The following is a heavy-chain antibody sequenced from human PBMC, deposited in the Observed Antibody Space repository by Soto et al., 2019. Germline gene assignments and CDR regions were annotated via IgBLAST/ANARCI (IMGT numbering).Heavy chain of an antibody. CDR1: GFTVSSNY. D-gene: IGHD3-10*01. V-gene: IGHV3-66*01. CDR2: IYSGGST. J-gene: IGHJ4*02. CDR3: ARYYGSGSDGYYFDY. Sequence: SLRLSCAASGFTVSSNYMRWVRQAPGKGLEWVSVIYSGGSTYYADSVKGRFTISRDNSKNTLYLQMNSLRAEDTAVYYCARYYGSGSDGYYFDYWGQGTLVTVS.